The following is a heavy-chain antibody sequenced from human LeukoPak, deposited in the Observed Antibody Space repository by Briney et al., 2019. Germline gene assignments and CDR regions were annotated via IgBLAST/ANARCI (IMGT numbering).Heavy chain of an antibody. V-gene: IGHV3-74*03. CDR3: AREKVPAAYFDY. CDR1: GFTFSDYW. Sequence: GGSLRLSCAASGFTFSDYWMHWVRQAPGKGLEWVARIYSDVRRIKYADSVKGRFTISRDNSKNMLYLQMNSLRAEDTAVYYCAREKVPAAYFDYWGQGTLVTVSS. CDR2: IYSDVRRI. D-gene: IGHD2-2*01. J-gene: IGHJ4*02.